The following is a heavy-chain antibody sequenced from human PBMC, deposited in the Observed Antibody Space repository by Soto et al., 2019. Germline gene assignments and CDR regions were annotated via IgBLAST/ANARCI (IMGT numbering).Heavy chain of an antibody. V-gene: IGHV4-59*01. J-gene: IGHJ3*02. CDR3: ASRIAARPFYAFDI. CDR1: GGSISSYY. Sequence: SETLSLTCTVSGGSISSYYWSWIRQPPGKGLEWIGYIYYSGSTNYNPSIKSRVTISVDTSKNQFSLKLSSVTAADTAVYYGASRIAARPFYAFDIWGQGTMVTVSS. D-gene: IGHD6-6*01. CDR2: IYYSGST.